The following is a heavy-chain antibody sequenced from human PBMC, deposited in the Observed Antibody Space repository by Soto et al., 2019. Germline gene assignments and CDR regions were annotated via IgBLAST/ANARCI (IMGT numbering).Heavy chain of an antibody. D-gene: IGHD3-10*01. CDR2: VIPIFQTP. Sequence: QAQLVQSGAEVKKPGSSVKVSCKASGGSFSDYTINWVRQAPGQGLEWMGGVIPIFQTPTYAQNFQGRVTITADESTSTAYMELNSLTSGDMAVYYCARVSRGPIDNCGQGTLVTVSS. CDR1: GGSFSDYT. V-gene: IGHV1-69*01. J-gene: IGHJ4*02. CDR3: ARVSRGPIDN.